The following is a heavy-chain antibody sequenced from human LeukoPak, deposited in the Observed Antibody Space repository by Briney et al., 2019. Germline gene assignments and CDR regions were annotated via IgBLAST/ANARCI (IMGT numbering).Heavy chain of an antibody. V-gene: IGHV3-30*02. CDR1: GFTFSNYG. J-gene: IGHJ6*03. CDR3: AKDRCSNGIGCYYYYMDV. CDR2: IRSDESDK. Sequence: PGGSLRLSCAASGFTFSNYGMHWVRQAPGKGLEWVAHIRSDESDKYYADSVKGRFTISSDISRNTVYLQMNSLRPEDTAVYYCAKDRCSNGIGCYYYYMDVWGKGTTVTISS. D-gene: IGHD2-8*01.